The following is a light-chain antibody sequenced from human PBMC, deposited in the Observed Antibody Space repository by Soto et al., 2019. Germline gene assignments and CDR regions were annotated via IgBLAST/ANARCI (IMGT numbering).Light chain of an antibody. Sequence: EIVMTQSPATLSVSPGERATLSCRASQPVSSNFAWYRQNPGLAPTLLIYGASTRATGVPARFSGSGSGTEFTLTISSLGSEDFAVYYCRQYHNWPYTFGLGTKVEVK. J-gene: IGKJ2*01. V-gene: IGKV3-15*01. CDR1: QPVSSN. CDR3: RQYHNWPYT. CDR2: GAS.